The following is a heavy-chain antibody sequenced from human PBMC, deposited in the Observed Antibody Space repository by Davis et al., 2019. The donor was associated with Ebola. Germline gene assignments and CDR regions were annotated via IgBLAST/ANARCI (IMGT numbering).Heavy chain of an antibody. V-gene: IGHV4-30-4*08. J-gene: IGHJ5*02. Sequence: MPSETLSLTCTVSGGSISSGGYYWSWIRQHPGKGLEWIGYIYYSGSTYYNPSLKSRVTISVDTSKNQFSLKLSSVTAADTAVYYCARAGGYNNWFDPWGQGTLVTVSS. CDR2: IYYSGST. CDR1: GGSISSGGYY. CDR3: ARAGGYNNWFDP. D-gene: IGHD3-22*01.